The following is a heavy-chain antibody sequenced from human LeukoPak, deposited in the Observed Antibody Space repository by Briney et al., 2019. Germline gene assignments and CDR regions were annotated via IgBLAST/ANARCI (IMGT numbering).Heavy chain of an antibody. CDR2: IWSDGSSK. D-gene: IGHD6-13*01. J-gene: IGHJ6*02. CDR1: GFTFSSYG. V-gene: IGHV3-33*01. CDR3: ARGQPPSYYDMDV. Sequence: GGSLILSCAVSGFTFSSYGMHWVRQAPGKGLEWVAVIWSDGSSKHYADSVKGRFTISRDNSKNTLYLQMSSLRAEDTALYYCARGQPPSYYDMDVWGQGATVTVSS.